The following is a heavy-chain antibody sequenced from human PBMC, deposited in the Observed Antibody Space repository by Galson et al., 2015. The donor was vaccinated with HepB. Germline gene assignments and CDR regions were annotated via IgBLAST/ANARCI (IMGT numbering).Heavy chain of an antibody. V-gene: IGHV3-15*01. CDR3: ARDTGDFGTDNWFDP. Sequence: SLRLSCAASGFTFSNAWMSWVRQAPGKGLEWVGRIKSKTDGGTTDYAAPVRGRFTISRDNAKNSLYLQMNSLRAEDTAVYYCARDTGDFGTDNWFDPWGQGTLVTVSS. CDR1: GFTFSNAW. D-gene: IGHD3-3*01. CDR2: IKSKTDGGTT. J-gene: IGHJ5*02.